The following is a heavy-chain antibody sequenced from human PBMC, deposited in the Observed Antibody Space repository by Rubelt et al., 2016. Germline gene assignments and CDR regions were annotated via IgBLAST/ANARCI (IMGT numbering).Heavy chain of an antibody. D-gene: IGHD3-9*01. J-gene: IGHJ6*02. CDR1: GGSISSYY. V-gene: IGHV4-59*01. CDR2: IYYSGST. CDR3: ARADYDILTGTYGMDV. Sequence: QVQLQESGPGLVKPSETLSLTCTVSGGSISSYYWSWLRQPPGKGLEWIGYIYYSGSTNYNPSLKSQVTISVDTSKNQFSLKLSSVTAADTAVDYCARADYDILTGTYGMDVWGQGTTVTVS.